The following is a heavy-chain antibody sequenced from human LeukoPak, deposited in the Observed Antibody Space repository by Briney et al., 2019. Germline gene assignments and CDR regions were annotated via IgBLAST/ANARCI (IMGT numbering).Heavy chain of an antibody. CDR1: AFTFSSYA. Sequence: QPGGSLRLSCATSAFTFSSYAMSWVRQAPGKGLEWVSVIYSGGSTYYADSVKGRFTISRDNSENTLYLQMNSLRAEDTAVYYCARGGPVLDYWGQGTLVTVSS. CDR3: ARGGPVLDY. D-gene: IGHD1-1*01. V-gene: IGHV3-53*01. CDR2: IYSGGST. J-gene: IGHJ4*02.